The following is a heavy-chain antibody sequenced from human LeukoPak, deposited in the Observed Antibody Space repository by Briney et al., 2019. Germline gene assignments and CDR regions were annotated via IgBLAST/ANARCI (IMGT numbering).Heavy chain of an antibody. J-gene: IGHJ4*02. Sequence: PGGSLRLSCAASGFTFSSSAMSWVRQAPGKGLEWVSAISNNGGYTYYADSVQGRFTISRDNSKSTLCLQMNSLRAEDTAVYYCAHVDIVAIPLGYWGQGTLVTVSS. CDR2: ISNNGGYT. CDR1: GFTFSSSA. CDR3: AHVDIVAIPLGY. V-gene: IGHV3-23*01. D-gene: IGHD5-12*01.